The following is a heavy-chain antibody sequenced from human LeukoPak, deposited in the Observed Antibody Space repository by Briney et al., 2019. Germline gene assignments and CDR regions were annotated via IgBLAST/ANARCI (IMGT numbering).Heavy chain of an antibody. CDR3: TRGSWDTAMVKGYYYYYYMDV. V-gene: IGHV4-59*01. Sequence: SETLSLTCTVSGGSISSYYWSWIRQPPGKGLEWIGNIYYSGSTNYNPSLKSRVTISVDTSKNQFSLKLSSVTAADTAVYYCTRGSWDTAMVKGYYYYYYMDVWGKGTTVTISS. J-gene: IGHJ6*03. CDR2: IYYSGST. D-gene: IGHD5-18*01. CDR1: GGSISSYY.